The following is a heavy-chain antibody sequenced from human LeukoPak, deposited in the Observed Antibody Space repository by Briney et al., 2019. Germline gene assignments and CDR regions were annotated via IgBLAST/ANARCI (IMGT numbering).Heavy chain of an antibody. Sequence: SETLSLTCTVSGGSISDYYWSWIRQSAGKGLEWIGHIYSSGSTYYNPSLKSRLTMSVDMSKSQVSLKLSSMTAADTAVYYCARDFPHGSGRYFYEGMDVWGQGTTVTVSS. J-gene: IGHJ6*02. V-gene: IGHV4-4*07. CDR2: IYSSGST. CDR3: ARDFPHGSGRYFYEGMDV. D-gene: IGHD2-15*01. CDR1: GGSISDYY.